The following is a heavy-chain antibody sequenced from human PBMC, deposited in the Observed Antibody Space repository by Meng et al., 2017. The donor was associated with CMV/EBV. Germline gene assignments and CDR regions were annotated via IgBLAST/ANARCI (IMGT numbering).Heavy chain of an antibody. V-gene: IGHV3-20*01. CDR2: ISGSGGST. J-gene: IGHJ6*02. D-gene: IGHD3-22*01. Sequence: GGSLRLSCAASGFTFSSYAMSWVRQAPGKGLEWVSAISGSGGSTGYADSVKGRFTISRDNAKNSLYPQMNSLRAEDTALYHCARDRGYYDSSGYYPVLDYYYGMDVWGQGTTVTVSS. CDR3: ARDRGYYDSSGYYPVLDYYYGMDV. CDR1: GFTFSSYA.